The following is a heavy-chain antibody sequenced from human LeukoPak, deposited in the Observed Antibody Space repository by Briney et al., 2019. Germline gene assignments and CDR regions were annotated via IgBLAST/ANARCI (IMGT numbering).Heavy chain of an antibody. J-gene: IGHJ5*02. Sequence: SETLSLTCTVSGGSISSGSYYWSWIRQPAGKGLERIGRIYTSGSTNYNPSLKSRVTISVDTSKNQFSLKLSSVTAADTAVYYCAREAYYYGSVPDPWGQGTLVTVSS. CDR1: GGSISSGSYY. D-gene: IGHD3-10*01. CDR2: IYTSGST. CDR3: AREAYYYGSVPDP. V-gene: IGHV4-61*02.